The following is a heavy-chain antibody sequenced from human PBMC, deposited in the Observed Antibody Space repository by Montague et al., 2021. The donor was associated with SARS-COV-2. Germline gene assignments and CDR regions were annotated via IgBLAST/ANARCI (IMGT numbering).Heavy chain of an antibody. D-gene: IGHD3-22*01. CDR3: ARDGHYYDSSGYYYAPYYYYGMDV. CDR2: IWYDGSNK. CDR1: GFTFSSYG. V-gene: IGHV3-33*01. J-gene: IGHJ6*02. Sequence: SLRLSCAASGFTFSSYGMHWVRQAPGKGLEWVAVIWYDGSNKYYADSVKGRFTISRDNSKNTLYLQMNSLRAEDTAVYYCARDGHYYDSSGYYYAPYYYYGMDVWGQGTMVTVSS.